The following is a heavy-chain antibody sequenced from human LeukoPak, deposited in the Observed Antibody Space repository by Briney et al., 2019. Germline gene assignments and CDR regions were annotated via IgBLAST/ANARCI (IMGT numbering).Heavy chain of an antibody. CDR1: GGSISSDGYY. V-gene: IGHV4-61*08. CDR3: AREVGIAARPFDY. J-gene: IGHJ4*02. CDR2: IYYSGST. Sequence: SETLSLTCTVSGGSISSDGYYWSWIRQHPGKGLEWIGYIYYSGSTYYNPSLKSRVTISVDTSKNQFSLKLSSVTAADTAVYYCAREVGIAARPFDYWGQGTLVTVSS. D-gene: IGHD6-6*01.